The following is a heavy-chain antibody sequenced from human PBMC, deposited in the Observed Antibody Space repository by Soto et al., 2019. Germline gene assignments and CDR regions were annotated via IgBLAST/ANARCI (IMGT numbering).Heavy chain of an antibody. D-gene: IGHD1-7*01. V-gene: IGHV4-30-4*01. CDR3: ATMGTPATGLYYFDN. CDR1: GVNIISGDYY. CDR2: MSYSGST. J-gene: IGHJ4*02. Sequence: PSETLSLTSTVSGVNIISGDYYWSWIRQPPGKGLEWIGFMSYSGSTSYNASLKSRVTISVDTSKSQFSLNLSFVTAADTAVYYCATMGTPATGLYYFDNWGQGTLVTVSS.